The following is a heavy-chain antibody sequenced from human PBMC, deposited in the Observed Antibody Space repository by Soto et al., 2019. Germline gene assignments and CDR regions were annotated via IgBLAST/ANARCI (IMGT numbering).Heavy chain of an antibody. J-gene: IGHJ6*02. CDR3: ARTMDYYYGPGSGNGHGV. D-gene: IGHD3-10*01. Sequence: QVQLVQSGAEVKEPGDSVRVSCEASGYTFTAYYIHWVRQVPGQGLEWMGWINPKFGDTTYAQDFQVRVTMTRDMSISTVYMELSRLTSDDTAIYYCARTMDYYYGPGSGNGHGVWGQGTTVTVFS. CDR2: INPKFGDT. CDR1: GYTFTAYY. V-gene: IGHV1-2*02.